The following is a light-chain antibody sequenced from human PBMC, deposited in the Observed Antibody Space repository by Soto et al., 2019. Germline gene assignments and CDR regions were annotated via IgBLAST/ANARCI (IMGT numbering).Light chain of an antibody. CDR1: LSLAFRDGNIY. J-gene: IGKJ1*01. CDR2: KTS. CDR3: VEAALLPHA. V-gene: IGKV2-24*01. Sequence: DIVLTQTPLSLVVTLGQPASISCKSSLSLAFRDGNIYLNWLQQRPGQPPRLLIYKTSNRFSGVPDRFSGSGAGTEFTLKISKVEAEDVGVYYCVEAALLPHAFGQGTKVEIK.